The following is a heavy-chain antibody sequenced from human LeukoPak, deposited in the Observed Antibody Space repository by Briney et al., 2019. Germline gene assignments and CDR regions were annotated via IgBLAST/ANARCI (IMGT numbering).Heavy chain of an antibody. CDR3: ARNPPLYLEWLEDYYYYMEV. J-gene: IGHJ6*03. CDR2: ISAYNGNT. D-gene: IGHD3-3*01. V-gene: IGHV1-18*01. CDR1: GYTFTSYG. Sequence: ASVKVSCKASGYTFTSYGISWVRQAPGQGLEWMGWISAYNGNTNYAQKLQGRVTLTRDTSISTAYMELSRLKSDDTAVYYCARNPPLYLEWLEDYYYYMEVWGTGTTVTVSS.